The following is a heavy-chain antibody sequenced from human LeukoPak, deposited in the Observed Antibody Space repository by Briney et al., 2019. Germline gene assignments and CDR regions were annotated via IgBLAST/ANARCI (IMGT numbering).Heavy chain of an antibody. CDR1: GFTLSYYW. V-gene: IGHV3-7*01. Sequence: GESLRLSCAASGFTLSYYWMSWVRQAPGKGLEWVANIQEDGSNRYYVGSVKGRFTISRDNAKNSVYLQMNSLRAEDTAVYYCAREARGTRAAFDIWGQGTMVTVS. CDR3: AREARGTRAAFDI. J-gene: IGHJ3*02. D-gene: IGHD1-1*01. CDR2: IQEDGSNR.